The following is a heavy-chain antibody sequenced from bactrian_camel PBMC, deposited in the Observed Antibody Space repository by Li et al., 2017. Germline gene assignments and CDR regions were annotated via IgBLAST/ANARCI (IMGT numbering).Heavy chain of an antibody. J-gene: IGHJ7*01. Sequence: EVQLVESGGGSVQAGGSLRLSCAASGDSYRDNCMGWFRQAPGKEREGVAIISTGGGSTYYADSVKGRFTITRDSAKSTVYLQMNSLRPEDTAVYYCAAADRSERKQSYNGMDYWGNGTQVTVS. CDR1: GDSYRDNC. CDR2: ISTGGGST. V-gene: IGHV3S40*01.